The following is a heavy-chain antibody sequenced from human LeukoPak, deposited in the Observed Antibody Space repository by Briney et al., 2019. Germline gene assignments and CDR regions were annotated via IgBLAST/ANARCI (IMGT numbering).Heavy chain of an antibody. V-gene: IGHV4-59*01. CDR2: IYYSGST. CDR1: GGSISSYY. Sequence: PSETLSLTCTVSGGSISSYYWSWIRQPPGKGLEWIGYIYYSGSTNYNPSLKSRVTISVDTSKNQFSLKLSSVTAADTAVYYCARGIFWSGYQYYYYYYMDVWGKGTTVTVSS. D-gene: IGHD3-3*01. J-gene: IGHJ6*03. CDR3: ARGIFWSGYQYYYYYYMDV.